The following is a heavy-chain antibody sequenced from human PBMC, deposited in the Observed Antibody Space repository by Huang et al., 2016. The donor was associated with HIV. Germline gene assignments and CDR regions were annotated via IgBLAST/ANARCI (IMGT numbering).Heavy chain of an antibody. J-gene: IGHJ5*02. CDR2: INRSGKT. Sequence: QVRLEQWGAGLVRPSGTLSLTCAIYGVPINSNYWNWVRQSPGGGLEWIGEINRSGKTTFNPSLQSRVSVSLDNAKNQLSRTMTSVTVADTAVYYCAREVAGPREWFGVFYFDLWGQGTPVAVS. CDR1: GVPINSNY. CDR3: AREVAGPREWFGVFYFDL. V-gene: IGHV4-34*02. D-gene: IGHD3-9*01.